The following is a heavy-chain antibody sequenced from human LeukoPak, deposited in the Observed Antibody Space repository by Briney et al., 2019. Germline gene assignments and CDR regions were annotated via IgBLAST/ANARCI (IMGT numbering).Heavy chain of an antibody. CDR2: ISSSSRYM. Sequence: GGSLRLSCAASGFTFSIYSMKWVRQAPGKGLEWVSPISSSSRYMYYADSVKGRFTISRDNAKSSLYLQMNSLRAEDTAVYYCARGYCSGGSCYGGLGDYYYYYMDVWGKGTTVTVSS. CDR1: GFTFSIYS. CDR3: ARGYCSGGSCYGGLGDYYYYYMDV. V-gene: IGHV3-21*01. J-gene: IGHJ6*03. D-gene: IGHD2-15*01.